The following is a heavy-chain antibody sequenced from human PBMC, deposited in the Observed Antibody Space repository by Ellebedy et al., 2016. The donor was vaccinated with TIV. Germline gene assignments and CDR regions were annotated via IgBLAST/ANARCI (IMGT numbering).Heavy chain of an antibody. V-gene: IGHV1-2*02. Sequence: AASVKVSCKASGYAFTSRWLHRVRQAPGQGLEWLGLIKTHNGDTIYAQKFQGRVTLTRDTSISTAYMELNRLTPDDTAVYYCARDLGVPDDYWGQGTLVTVSS. CDR3: ARDLGVPDDY. D-gene: IGHD3-10*01. CDR1: GYAFTSRW. CDR2: IKTHNGDT. J-gene: IGHJ4*02.